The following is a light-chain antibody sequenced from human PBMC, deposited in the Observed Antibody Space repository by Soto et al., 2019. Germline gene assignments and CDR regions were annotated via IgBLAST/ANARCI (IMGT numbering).Light chain of an antibody. CDR2: SQN. Sequence: QSVLTQPPSVSGAPGQRVTISCTGSSSNIGAGYDVHWYQQLPGTAPKLLIYSQNQRPSGVPDRFSGSRSGTSASLAISGLQSGDEADYYCAAWDDSLNAWVFGGGTKLTVL. V-gene: IGLV1-40*01. J-gene: IGLJ3*02. CDR1: SSNIGAGYD. CDR3: AAWDDSLNAWV.